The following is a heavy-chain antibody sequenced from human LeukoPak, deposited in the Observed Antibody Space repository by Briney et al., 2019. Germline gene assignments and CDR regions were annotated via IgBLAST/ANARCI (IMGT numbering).Heavy chain of an antibody. CDR2: IKEDGSEK. V-gene: IGHV3-7*01. CDR1: GFTFSNYW. J-gene: IGHJ6*03. Sequence: GGSLRLSCAASGFTFSNYWMSWVRQAPGKGLEWVANIKEDGSEKYYVDSVKGRFTISRDNAKNSLYLQMNSLRAKDTAVYYCARVGNLYYYYYMGVWGKGTTVTVSS. D-gene: IGHD1-14*01. CDR3: ARVGNLYYYYYMGV.